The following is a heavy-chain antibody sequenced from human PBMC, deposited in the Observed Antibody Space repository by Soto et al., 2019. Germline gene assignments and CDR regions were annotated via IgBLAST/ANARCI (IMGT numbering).Heavy chain of an antibody. CDR1: GYTFTTYY. Sequence: QVQVVQSGAEVKKPGASVKVSCKASGYTFTTYYIHWVRQAPGQGLEWMGVINPSGGSINYAQKFTRRVTXTXDXXTSTVYMELSSLRSEDTAVYYCARDRGRGGSFYIYFYGMDVWGQGTTVTVSS. CDR3: ARDRGRGGSFYIYFYGMDV. V-gene: IGHV1-46*01. J-gene: IGHJ6*02. CDR2: INPSGGSI. D-gene: IGHD1-26*01.